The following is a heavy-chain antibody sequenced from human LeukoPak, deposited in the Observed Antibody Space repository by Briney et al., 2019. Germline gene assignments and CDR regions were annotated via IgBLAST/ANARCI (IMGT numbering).Heavy chain of an antibody. V-gene: IGHV1-18*01. D-gene: IGHD1-26*01. CDR1: GYTFTSYG. CDR2: IKAYNGDT. Sequence: ASVKVSCKASGYTFTSYGITWVRQAPGQGREWMGWIKAYNGDTNYAQKFQGRVTMTTDTSTTTAYMELRSLRSDDTAVYYCAREGGILGALDYWGQGTLVTVSS. CDR3: AREGGILGALDY. J-gene: IGHJ4*02.